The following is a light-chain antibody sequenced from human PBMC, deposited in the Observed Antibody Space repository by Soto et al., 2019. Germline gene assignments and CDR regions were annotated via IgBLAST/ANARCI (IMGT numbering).Light chain of an antibody. CDR3: QQYYSSVVT. J-gene: IGKJ5*01. Sequence: DIVMTQSPDSLAVSLGERATINCKSSQSILSSSNNKNSLAWFQQQPGQPPKLLIYWASTRESGVPDRFSGSGSGTDFTLTIISLQAEDVAVYYCQQYYSSVVTFGQGTRLEIK. CDR2: WAS. V-gene: IGKV4-1*01. CDR1: QSILSSSNNKNS.